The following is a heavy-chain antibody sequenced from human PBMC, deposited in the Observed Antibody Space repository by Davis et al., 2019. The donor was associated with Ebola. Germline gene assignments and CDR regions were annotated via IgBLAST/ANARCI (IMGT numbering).Heavy chain of an antibody. J-gene: IGHJ4*02. CDR1: GFTFRSYA. CDR2: ISHDERET. D-gene: IGHD6-19*01. Sequence: GESLKISCGGSGFTFRSYALHWVRQSPGKGLEWVAVISHDERETFYADSVKGRFTISRDNSNNTLFLQMNNLRGEDTALYYCGRAVPGREDFDYWGQGTLVTVSP. V-gene: IGHV3-30*04. CDR3: GRAVPGREDFDY.